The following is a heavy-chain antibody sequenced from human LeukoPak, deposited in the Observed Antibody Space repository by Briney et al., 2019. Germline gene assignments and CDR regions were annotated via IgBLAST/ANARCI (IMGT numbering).Heavy chain of an antibody. V-gene: IGHV3-23*01. J-gene: IGHJ4*02. Sequence: GGSLRLSCAASGFTFSSYAMNWVRHAPGKGLEWVSAISGNGGSTYYTDSVKGHFTISRDNSKNTLYLQMNSLRAEDTAVYYCAKDPQDCSGGSCYTPGYYFDYWGQGTLVTVSP. CDR2: ISGNGGST. D-gene: IGHD2-15*01. CDR1: GFTFSSYA. CDR3: AKDPQDCSGGSCYTPGYYFDY.